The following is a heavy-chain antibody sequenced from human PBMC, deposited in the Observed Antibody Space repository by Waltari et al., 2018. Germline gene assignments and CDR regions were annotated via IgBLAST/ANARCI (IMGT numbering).Heavy chain of an antibody. V-gene: IGHV1-18*01. D-gene: IGHD6-25*01. CDR1: GYTFSDYG. Sequence: QAQLVQSGAEVKKPGASMKVSCMASGYTFSDYGISWVRQAPGQGLEWMGWISGNNGHTNHAQKVLGRIIMTKDPYTTTVYMELNYLTSDDTAVYYCARERHRLMEEGYLMALDPWGHGTLVTVSS. CDR3: ARERHRLMEEGYLMALDP. J-gene: IGHJ5*02. CDR2: ISGNNGHT.